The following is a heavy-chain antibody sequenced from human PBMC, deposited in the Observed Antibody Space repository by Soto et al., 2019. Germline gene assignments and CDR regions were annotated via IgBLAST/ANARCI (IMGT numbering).Heavy chain of an antibody. Sequence: SLTCTVSGASISSGGYYWSWIRQPPGKGLEWIGYIYYSGTTHYNPSLKSRLTISIDTSKNQFSLRLSSVTAADTAVYYCAARKGDYWGQGTLVTVSS. J-gene: IGHJ4*02. CDR1: GASISSGGYY. CDR2: IYYSGTT. CDR3: AARKGDY. V-gene: IGHV4-30-4*01.